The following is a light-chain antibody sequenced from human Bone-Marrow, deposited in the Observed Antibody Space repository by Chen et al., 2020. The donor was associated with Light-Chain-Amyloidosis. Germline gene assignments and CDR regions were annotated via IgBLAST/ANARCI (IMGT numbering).Light chain of an antibody. V-gene: IGLV1-44*01. Sequence: QSVLTQPPSASGTPGLRVTISCSGSSSNIGSNTVNWYQQLPGTAPKLLIYSNTQRPSGVPDRFSGSKSGTSASLAISGLQSEDEADYYCAAWDDSLNGWVFGGGTKLTVL. CDR3: AAWDDSLNGWV. CDR2: SNT. J-gene: IGLJ3*02. CDR1: SSNIGSNT.